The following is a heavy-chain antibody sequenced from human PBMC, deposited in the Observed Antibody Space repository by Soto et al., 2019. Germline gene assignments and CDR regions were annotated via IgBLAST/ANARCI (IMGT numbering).Heavy chain of an antibody. CDR2: IYSGGST. D-gene: IGHD3-22*01. J-gene: IGHJ4*02. Sequence: GGSLRLSCAASGFSVSSNYMSWVRQAPGKGLEWVSVIYSGGSTYYADSVKGRFTISRDNSQNTLDLQMNSLRAEDTAVYYCARRDSSGYYYYWGLGTLVTVSS. CDR1: GFSVSSNY. CDR3: ARRDSSGYYYY. V-gene: IGHV3-53*01.